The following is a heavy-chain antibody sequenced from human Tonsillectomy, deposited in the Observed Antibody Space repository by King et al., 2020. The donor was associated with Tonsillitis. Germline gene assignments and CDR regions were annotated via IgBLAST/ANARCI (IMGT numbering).Heavy chain of an antibody. Sequence: TLKESGPTLVKPPQTLTLTCTFSGFSLSTSGVGVGWIRQPPGKALEWLALIYWNDDKRYSPSLKSRLTITKDTSKNQVVLTMTNMDPVDTATYYCARLAEEYYYESRGDAFDIWGQGTMVTVSS. D-gene: IGHD3-22*01. J-gene: IGHJ3*02. CDR1: GFSLSTSGVG. V-gene: IGHV2-5*01. CDR2: IYWNDDK. CDR3: ARLAEEYYYESRGDAFDI.